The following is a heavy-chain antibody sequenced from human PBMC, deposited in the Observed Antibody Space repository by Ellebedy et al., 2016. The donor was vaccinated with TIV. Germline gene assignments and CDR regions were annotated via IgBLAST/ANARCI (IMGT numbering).Heavy chain of an antibody. CDR1: GSTFEDNG. J-gene: IGHJ4*02. D-gene: IGHD2-8*01. CDR2: ISWNGGSI. CDR3: ARSRGVSY. Sequence: GESLKISCAASGSTFEDNGMSWVRQAPGKGLEWVSGISWNGGSIGYADSVKGRFTISRDNAKNSLYLQMNSLRAEDTAVYFCARSRGVSYWGQGTLVTVSS. V-gene: IGHV3-20*04.